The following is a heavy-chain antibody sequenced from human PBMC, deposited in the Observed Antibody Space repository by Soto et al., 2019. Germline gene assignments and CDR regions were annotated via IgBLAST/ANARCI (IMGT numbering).Heavy chain of an antibody. CDR1: GGGNLRDYR. CDR3: ARDTEYSSSSWFDP. Sequence: ASVKVSCKASGGGNLRDYRTTWVRRAPGQGLEWMGRIIPRRGSTSYAQKFQGRVTMTRDTSTSTVYMELSSLRSEDTAVYYCARDTEYSSSSWFDPWGQGTLVTVSS. J-gene: IGHJ5*02. CDR2: IIPRRGST. D-gene: IGHD6-6*01. V-gene: IGHV1-46*01.